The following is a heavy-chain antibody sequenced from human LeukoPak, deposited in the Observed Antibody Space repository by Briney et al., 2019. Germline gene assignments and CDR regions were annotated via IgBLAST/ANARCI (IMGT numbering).Heavy chain of an antibody. V-gene: IGHV1-58*01. CDR2: IVVGSGNT. CDR1: GFTFTSSA. J-gene: IGHJ4*02. D-gene: IGHD6-13*01. Sequence: TSVKVSCKASGFTFTSSAVQWVRQARGQRLEWIGWIVVGSGNTNYAQKFQERVTITRDMSTSTAYMGLSSLRSEDTAVYYCAAVAAAGHRLDYWGQGTLVTVSS. CDR3: AAVAAAGHRLDY.